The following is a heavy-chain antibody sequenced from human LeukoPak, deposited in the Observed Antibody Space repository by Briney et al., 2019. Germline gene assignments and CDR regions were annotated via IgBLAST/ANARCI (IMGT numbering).Heavy chain of an antibody. V-gene: IGHV3-33*01. Sequence: PGRSLRLSCAASGFTFSSYGMHWVRQAPGKGLEWVAVIWYDGSNKYYADSVKGRFTISRDNSKNTLYLQTNSLRAEDTAVYYCARDRTTGTTNWFDPWGQGTLVTVSS. D-gene: IGHD1-1*01. J-gene: IGHJ5*02. CDR1: GFTFSSYG. CDR2: IWYDGSNK. CDR3: ARDRTTGTTNWFDP.